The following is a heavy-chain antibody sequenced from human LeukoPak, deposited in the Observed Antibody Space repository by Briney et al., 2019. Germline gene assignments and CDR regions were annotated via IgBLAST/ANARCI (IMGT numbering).Heavy chain of an antibody. V-gene: IGHV5-51*01. D-gene: IGHD1-26*01. J-gene: IGHJ4*02. CDR3: ASATGSYSYFDY. CDR2: IYPDDSDT. CDR1: GYSFTTHW. Sequence: GESLKTSCKASGYSFTTHWIGWVRQMPGKGLEWMGIIYPDDSDTKYSPSFQGQVTISADKSISTAFLQWSSLKASDTAMYYCASATGSYSYFDYWGQGTLVTVSS.